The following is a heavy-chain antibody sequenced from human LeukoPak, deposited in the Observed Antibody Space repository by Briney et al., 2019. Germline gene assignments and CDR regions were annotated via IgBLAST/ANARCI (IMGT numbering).Heavy chain of an antibody. J-gene: IGHJ4*02. CDR2: IRSKAYGGTT. CDR3: TRDPIAVAGQN. V-gene: IGHV3-49*04. Sequence: GRSLRLSCTASGFTFGDYAMSWVRHAPGKWREWVGFIRSKAYGGTTEYAASVKGIFTISRDDSKSIAYLQMNSLKTEDTAVYYCTRDPIAVAGQNWGQGTLVTVSS. D-gene: IGHD6-19*01. CDR1: GFTFGDYA.